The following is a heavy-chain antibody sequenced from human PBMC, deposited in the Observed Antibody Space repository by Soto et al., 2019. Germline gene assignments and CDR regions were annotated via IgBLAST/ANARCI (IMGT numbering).Heavy chain of an antibody. CDR2: ISHDGRT. CDR3: AKDYLKQWLVSEFDY. V-gene: IGHV3-30*18. D-gene: IGHD6-19*01. CDR1: GFTFSNYG. J-gene: IGHJ4*02. Sequence: QVQLVESGGGVVQPGRSLRLSCAASGFTFSNYGMHWVRQAPGRGLEWVALISHDGRTNYADSVKGRFTISRDNSKKTLSLQMNSLRPDDTAVYYCAKDYLKQWLVSEFDYWGQGTLVTVSS.